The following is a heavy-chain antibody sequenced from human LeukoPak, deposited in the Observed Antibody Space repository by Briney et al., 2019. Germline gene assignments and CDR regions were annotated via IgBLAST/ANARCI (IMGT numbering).Heavy chain of an antibody. CDR2: IKGDGTYK. CDR3: ARGPLIAAAGTW. Sequence: PGGSLRLSCAASGFTFSPSWMHWVRQAPGKGLEWVSRIKGDGTYKNYADSVRGRFTISRDNAKNSLFLQMNSLRAEDTAVYYCARGPLIAAAGTWWGQGTLVTVSS. D-gene: IGHD6-13*01. V-gene: IGHV3-74*01. J-gene: IGHJ4*02. CDR1: GFTFSPSW.